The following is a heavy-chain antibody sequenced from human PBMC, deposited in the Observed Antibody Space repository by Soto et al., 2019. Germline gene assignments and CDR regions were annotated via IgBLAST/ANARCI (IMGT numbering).Heavy chain of an antibody. D-gene: IGHD3-10*01. J-gene: IGHJ4*02. CDR3: ARDGAGYYGSGSYSQKYFDY. Sequence: ASVKFSCKASGYTFTTYGITWVRQAPGQGLEWMGWISAYNGYTNYAQKVQGRVTMTTDTSTSTAYMELRSLRSDDTAVYYCARDGAGYYGSGSYSQKYFDYWGQGTLVTVSS. V-gene: IGHV1-18*01. CDR1: GYTFTTYG. CDR2: ISAYNGYT.